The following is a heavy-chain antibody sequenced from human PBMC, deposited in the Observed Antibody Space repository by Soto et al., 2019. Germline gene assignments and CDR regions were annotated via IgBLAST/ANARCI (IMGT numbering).Heavy chain of an antibody. D-gene: IGHD2-2*01. J-gene: IGHJ3*02. Sequence: QLQLQESGPGLVKPSETLSLTCTVSGGSISSSSYYWGWIRQPPGKGLEWIGRIYYSGSTYYNPSLKSRVTISQDTSKNQFSLTLSSVAAADAAVYYCASRSAVPADMRGAFDIWGEGTMVTVSS. CDR1: GGSISSSSYY. CDR3: ASRSAVPADMRGAFDI. CDR2: IYYSGST. V-gene: IGHV4-39*01.